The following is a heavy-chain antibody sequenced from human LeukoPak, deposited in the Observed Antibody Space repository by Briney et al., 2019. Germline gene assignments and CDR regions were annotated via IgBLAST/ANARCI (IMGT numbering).Heavy chain of an antibody. CDR2: VNPNSGNT. V-gene: IGHV1-8*01. CDR3: ARGQPRYYDFWSGYYPSEEYFDY. Sequence: ASVKVSCKASGYTFTSYDINWVRQATGQGLEWMGWVNPNSGNTGYAQKFQGRVTMTRNTSISTAYMELSSLRSEDTAVYYCARGQPRYYDFWSGYYPSEEYFDYWGQGTLVTVSS. CDR1: GYTFTSYD. J-gene: IGHJ4*02. D-gene: IGHD3-3*01.